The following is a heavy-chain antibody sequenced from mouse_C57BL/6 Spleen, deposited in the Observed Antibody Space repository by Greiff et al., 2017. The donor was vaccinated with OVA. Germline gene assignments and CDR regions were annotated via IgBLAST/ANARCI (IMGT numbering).Heavy chain of an antibody. J-gene: IGHJ4*01. CDR3: ARKARRQLRLPSYAMDY. D-gene: IGHD3-2*02. V-gene: IGHV2-9-1*01. Sequence: VQVVESGPGLVAPSQSLSITCTVSGFSLTSYAISWVRQPPGKGLEWLGVIWTGGGTNYNSALKSRLSISKDNSKSQVFLKMNSLQTDDTSRYYCARKARRQLRLPSYAMDYWGQGTSVTVSS. CDR1: GFSLTSYA. CDR2: IWTGGGT.